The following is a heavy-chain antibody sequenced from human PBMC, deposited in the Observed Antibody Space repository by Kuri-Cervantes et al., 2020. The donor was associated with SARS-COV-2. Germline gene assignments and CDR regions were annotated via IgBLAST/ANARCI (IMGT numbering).Heavy chain of an antibody. CDR1: GGSISSYY. V-gene: IGHV4-59*12. CDR3: ASIVDWNYQNWFDP. D-gene: IGHD1-7*01. Sequence: GSLRLSCTVSGGSISSYYWSWIRQPPGKGLERIGYIYYSGSTNYNPSLKSRVTISVDTSKNQFSLKLSSVTAADTAVYYCASIVDWNYQNWFDPWGQGTLVTVS. CDR2: IYYSGST. J-gene: IGHJ5*02.